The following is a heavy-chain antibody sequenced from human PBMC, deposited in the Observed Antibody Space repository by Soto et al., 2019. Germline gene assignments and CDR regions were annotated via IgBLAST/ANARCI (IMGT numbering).Heavy chain of an antibody. J-gene: IGHJ4*02. Sequence: QVQLQESGPGLVKPSQTLSLTCTVSGGSISSGGYYWSWIRQHPGKGLEWIGYIYYSGSTYYNPSLKSRVTISVDTSKNQFSLKLSSVTAADTAVYYCARWSMVRGVITYFDYWGQGTLVTVSS. CDR1: GGSISSGGYY. CDR3: ARWSMVRGVITYFDY. CDR2: IYYSGST. V-gene: IGHV4-31*03. D-gene: IGHD3-10*01.